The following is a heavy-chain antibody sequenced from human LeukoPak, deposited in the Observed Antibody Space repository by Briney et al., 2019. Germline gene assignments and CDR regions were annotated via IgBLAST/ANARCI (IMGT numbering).Heavy chain of an antibody. CDR1: GFTFGDYA. V-gene: IGHV3-49*03. CDR2: IRSKAYGGTT. D-gene: IGHD3-10*01. Sequence: GGSLRLSCTASGFTFGDYAMSWFRQAPGKGLEWVGFIRSKAYGGTTEYAASVKGRFTISRDDSKSIAYLQMNSLKTEDTAVYYCTRDRAVSGFLGWGELFPPNLDHGGQEPWVPVSS. CDR3: TRDRAVSGFLGWGELFPPNLDH. J-gene: IGHJ4*02.